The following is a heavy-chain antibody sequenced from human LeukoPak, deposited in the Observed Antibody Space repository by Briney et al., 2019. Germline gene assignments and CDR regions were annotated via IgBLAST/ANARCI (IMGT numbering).Heavy chain of an antibody. CDR2: IHTGGTT. Sequence: GGSLRLSCVASGIDISYHYVGWVRQAPGKGLEWVSVIHTGGTTHYADSVKGRFTISRDNSKNTLYLQMNSLRAEDTAVYYCAKEVVPAAPFDYWGQGTLVTVSS. V-gene: IGHV3-66*02. D-gene: IGHD2-2*01. CDR3: AKEVVPAAPFDY. CDR1: GIDISYHY. J-gene: IGHJ4*02.